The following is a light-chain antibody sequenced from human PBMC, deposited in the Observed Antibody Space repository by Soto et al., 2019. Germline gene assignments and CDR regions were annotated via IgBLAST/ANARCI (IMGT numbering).Light chain of an antibody. V-gene: IGLV1-51*01. CDR1: SSNIGNNY. J-gene: IGLJ2*01. CDR3: GTWDISLSGEV. CDR2: DNN. Sequence: QSVLTQPPSVSAATGQKVIISCSGSSSNIGNNYVSWYQQFSGTAPKLLIYDNNKRPSGIPDRFSGSKSGTSATLGITGLQTGDEADYYCGTWDISLSGEVFGGGTKLTVL.